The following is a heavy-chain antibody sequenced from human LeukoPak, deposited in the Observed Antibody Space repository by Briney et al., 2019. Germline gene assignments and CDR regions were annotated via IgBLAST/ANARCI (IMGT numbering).Heavy chain of an antibody. J-gene: IGHJ3*02. CDR1: GGSVSSYY. CDR3: AGDQGGSAHRHAFDI. CDR2: IYHSGST. V-gene: IGHV4-59*02. D-gene: IGHD1-26*01. Sequence: PSETLSLTCTVSGGSVSSYYWSWVRQPPGKGLEWIGEIYHSGSTNYNPSLKSRLTISVDTSKNQFSLKLSSMTAADTAVYYCAGDQGGSAHRHAFDIWGQGTLVTVSS.